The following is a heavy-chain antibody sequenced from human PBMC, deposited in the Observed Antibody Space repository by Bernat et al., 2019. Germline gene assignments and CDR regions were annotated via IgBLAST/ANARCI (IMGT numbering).Heavy chain of an antibody. CDR2: IWYDGSNK. Sequence: VQLVESGGGLVEPGGSLRLSCAASGFTFSSYGMHWVRQAPGKGLEWVAVIWYDGSNKYYADSVKGRFTISRDNSKNTLYLQMNSLRAEDTAVYYCARDFEEADWYFDLWGRGTLVTVSS. CDR3: ARDFEEADWYFDL. CDR1: GFTFSSYG. V-gene: IGHV3-33*01. J-gene: IGHJ2*01. D-gene: IGHD6-19*01.